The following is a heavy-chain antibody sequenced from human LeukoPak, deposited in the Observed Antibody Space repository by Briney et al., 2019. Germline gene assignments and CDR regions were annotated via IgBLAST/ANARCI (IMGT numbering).Heavy chain of an antibody. V-gene: IGHV4-34*01. J-gene: IGHJ4*02. CDR3: ARGPYSGYEKAFDY. D-gene: IGHD5-12*01. CDR2: INHSGST. Sequence: SETLSLTCAGYGGSFSGYYWSWIRQPPGKGREWIGEINHSGSTNYNPSLKSRVTISVDTSKNQFSLKLSSVTAADTAVYYCARGPYSGYEKAFDYWGQGTLVTVSS. CDR1: GGSFSGYY.